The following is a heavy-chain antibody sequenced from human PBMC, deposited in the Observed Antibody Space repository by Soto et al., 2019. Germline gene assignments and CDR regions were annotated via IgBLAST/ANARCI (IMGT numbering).Heavy chain of an antibody. D-gene: IGHD6-19*01. CDR2: ISYDGSNK. V-gene: IGHV3-30-3*01. Sequence: QPGGSLRLSCAASGFTFSSYAMHWVRQAPGKGLEWVAVISYDGSNKYYADSVKGRFTISRDNSKNTLYLQMNSLRAEDTAVYYCARDPSSGWYFAYIDYWGQGTLVTVSS. CDR1: GFTFSSYA. CDR3: ARDPSSGWYFAYIDY. J-gene: IGHJ4*02.